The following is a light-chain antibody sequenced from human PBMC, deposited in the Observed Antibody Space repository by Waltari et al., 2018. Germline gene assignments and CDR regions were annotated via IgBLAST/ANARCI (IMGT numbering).Light chain of an antibody. CDR3: QQYDISPLT. V-gene: IGKV3-20*01. J-gene: IGKJ4*01. CDR2: GAS. Sequence: EIVSTQAPGTLSLFPGERATLSCRASQTVMTTYLACYQQKPGQAPTLLICGASSRATGIPDRFSGSGSGTDFSLTISILEPEDFAVYYCQQYDISPLTFGGGTKVEIK. CDR1: QTVMTTY.